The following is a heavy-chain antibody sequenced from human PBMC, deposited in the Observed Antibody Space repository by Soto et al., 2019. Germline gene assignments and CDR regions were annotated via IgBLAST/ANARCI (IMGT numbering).Heavy chain of an antibody. CDR2: VYRDGSA. CDR1: GVSISSGNW. Sequence: PSETLSLTCDVSGVSISSGNWWSWVRQPPGKELEWIGEVYRDGSANYHPSLERRVTISVDTAKNQFSLRLSSVTAADTAIYNCARLIYDSRLNYLYFDSWGQGMLVTVSS. J-gene: IGHJ4*02. CDR3: ARLIYDSRLNYLYFDS. D-gene: IGHD3-22*01. V-gene: IGHV4-4*02.